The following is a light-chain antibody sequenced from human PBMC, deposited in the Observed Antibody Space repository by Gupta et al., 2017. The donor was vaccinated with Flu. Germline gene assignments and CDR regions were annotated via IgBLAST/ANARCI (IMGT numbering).Light chain of an antibody. V-gene: IGLV2-11*01. Sequence: QSALTQPRPVSGSPGQSVTISCTGTSSDIGAYNYVSLYQQPQGTDPKLHSYDVTKRPSAVPDRVSGSESGITVSLTISRLQAEDESYYYCCSCAGSYTGVFGGGTKLTVL. CDR2: DVT. CDR1: SSDIGAYNY. CDR3: CSCAGSYTGV. J-gene: IGLJ2*01.